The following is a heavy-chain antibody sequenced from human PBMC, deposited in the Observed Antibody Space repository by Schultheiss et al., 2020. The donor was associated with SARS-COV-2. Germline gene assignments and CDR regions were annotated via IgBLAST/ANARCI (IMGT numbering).Heavy chain of an antibody. J-gene: IGHJ6*02. CDR2: IYPGDSDT. V-gene: IGHV5-51*01. D-gene: IGHD2-2*01. CDR3: ARSHCSTSSCLKGTFYYGLDV. Sequence: GESLKISCKGSGYSFTSYWIGWVRQMPGKGLEWMGIIYPGDSDTRYSPSFKGRVTISADKSISTAYLQWSSLKASDTGVYFCARSHCSTSSCLKGTFYYGLDVWGQGTTVTVSS. CDR1: GYSFTSYW.